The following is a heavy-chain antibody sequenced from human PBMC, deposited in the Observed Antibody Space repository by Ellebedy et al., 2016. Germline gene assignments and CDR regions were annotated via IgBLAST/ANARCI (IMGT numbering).Heavy chain of an antibody. J-gene: IGHJ4*02. V-gene: IGHV3-74*01. Sequence: GGSLRLSXAASGLTFSNYWMHWVRQPPGKGLMWVARIIGDGSSIVYADSVRGRFTISRDNAKNTLHVQMNSLRGEDTAVYYCATGIISAYGYWGQGNLVTVSS. CDR3: ATGIISAYGY. CDR2: IIGDGSSI. D-gene: IGHD5-12*01. CDR1: GLTFSNYW.